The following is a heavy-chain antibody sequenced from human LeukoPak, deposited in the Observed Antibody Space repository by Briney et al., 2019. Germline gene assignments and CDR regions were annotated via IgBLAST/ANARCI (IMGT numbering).Heavy chain of an antibody. V-gene: IGHV4-59*08. J-gene: IGHJ6*02. CDR2: IYDSGST. CDR3: AEIATVTIPYYYYGMDV. Sequence: PSETLSLTCAVYGGSFGVSYWSWIRQSPGKGLEWIGYIYDSGSTNYNPSLKSRVTISVDTSKNQFSLKLGSVTAADTAVYYWAEIATVTIPYYYYGMDVWAKGPRSPSP. D-gene: IGHD4-17*01. CDR1: GGSFGVSY.